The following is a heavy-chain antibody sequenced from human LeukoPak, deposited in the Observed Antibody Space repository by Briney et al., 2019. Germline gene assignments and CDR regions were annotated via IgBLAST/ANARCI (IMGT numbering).Heavy chain of an antibody. CDR3: AKDYCSSTSCSLFDY. D-gene: IGHD2-2*01. V-gene: IGHV3-30*02. CDR2: IRYDGSNK. J-gene: IGHJ4*02. CDR1: GFTFSSYG. Sequence: GGSLRLSCAASGFTFSSYGMHWVRQAPGKGLEWVAFIRYDGSNKYYADSVKGRFTISRDNSKNTLYLQMNSLRAEDTAVYYCAKDYCSSTSCSLFDYWGQGTLVTVSS.